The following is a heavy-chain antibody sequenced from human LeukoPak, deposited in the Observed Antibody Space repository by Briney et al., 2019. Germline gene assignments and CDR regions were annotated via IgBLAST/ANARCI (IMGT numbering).Heavy chain of an antibody. V-gene: IGHV3-48*02. CDR1: GFTFTTYG. CDR2: LSGRSNSI. CDR3: ARDLQRYCSSTSCYRIDY. J-gene: IGHJ4*02. Sequence: HAGGSLRLSCGASGFTFTTYGMNWLRQAPGKGLEWVSYLSGRSNSIYYAESVKGRFTISRDNAKNSLYLQMNSLRDEDTAVYYCARDLQRYCSSTSCYRIDYWGQGTLVTVSS. D-gene: IGHD2-2*01.